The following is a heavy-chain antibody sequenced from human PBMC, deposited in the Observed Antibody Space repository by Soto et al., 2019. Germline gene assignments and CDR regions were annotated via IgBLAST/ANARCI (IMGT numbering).Heavy chain of an antibody. CDR1: GGSFSGYY. CDR3: ARAPRLDFWSGYYPYYYYGMDV. J-gene: IGHJ6*02. D-gene: IGHD3-3*01. V-gene: IGHV4-34*01. Sequence: NPSETLSLTCAVYGGSFSGYYWSWIRQPPGKGLEWIGEINHSVSTNYNPSLKSRVTISVDTSKNQFSLKLSSVTAADTAVYYCARAPRLDFWSGYYPYYYYGMDVWGQGTTVTVSS. CDR2: INHSVST.